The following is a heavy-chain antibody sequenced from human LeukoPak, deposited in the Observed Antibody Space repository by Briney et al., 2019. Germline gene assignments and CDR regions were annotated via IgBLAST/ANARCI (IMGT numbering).Heavy chain of an antibody. D-gene: IGHD4-11*01. Sequence: ASVKVSFKASGYTFTGYYINWVRQAPGQGLEWMGWINPNSGGTNYATKFPGRVTMTRDTSIRTAYMELSRLTSDDTAVYSCAKDQPMTTGGHNCLDVWGQGTMVTVSP. CDR3: AKDQPMTTGGHNCLDV. J-gene: IGHJ5*01. V-gene: IGHV1-2*02. CDR2: INPNSGGT. CDR1: GYTFTGYY.